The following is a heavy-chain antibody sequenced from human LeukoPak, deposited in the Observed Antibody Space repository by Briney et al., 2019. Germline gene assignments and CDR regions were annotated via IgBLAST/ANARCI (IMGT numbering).Heavy chain of an antibody. J-gene: IGHJ5*02. CDR1: GFTFSIYN. Sequence: GGSLRLSCAASGFTFSIYNMNWVRQAPGKGLEWVSSISTTSDYIYYADSVKGRFTISRDNARNSLYLQMNSLRAEDTAVYYCVRAGASSGSYFWFDPWGEGTLVTVSS. CDR3: VRAGASSGSYFWFDP. CDR2: ISTTSDYI. V-gene: IGHV3-21*01. D-gene: IGHD1-26*01.